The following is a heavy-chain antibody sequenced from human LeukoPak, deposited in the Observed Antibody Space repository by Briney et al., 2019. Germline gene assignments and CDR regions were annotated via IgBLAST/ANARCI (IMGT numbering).Heavy chain of an antibody. Sequence: GGSLRLSCAASGFTFSSYGMHWVRQAPGKGLEWVAVISYDGSNKYYADSVKGRFTISRDNSKNTLYLQMNSLRAEDTAVYYCARLTRFVGSREPNAFDIWGQGTMVTVSS. J-gene: IGHJ3*02. CDR3: ARLTRFVGSREPNAFDI. CDR2: ISYDGSNK. D-gene: IGHD1-26*01. CDR1: GFTFSSYG. V-gene: IGHV3-30*03.